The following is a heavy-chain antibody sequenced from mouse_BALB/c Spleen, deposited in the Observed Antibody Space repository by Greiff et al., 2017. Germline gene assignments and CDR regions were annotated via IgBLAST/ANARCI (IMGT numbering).Heavy chain of an antibody. Sequence: EVKLVESGGGLVKPGGSLKLSCAASGFTFSDYYMYWVRQTPEKRLEWVATISDGGSYTYYPDSVKGRFTISRDNAKNNLYLQMSSLKSEDTAMYYCARDLFITTVVEPAMDYWGQGTSVTVSS. CDR1: GFTFSDYY. D-gene: IGHD1-1*01. V-gene: IGHV5-4*02. CDR2: ISDGGSYT. CDR3: ARDLFITTVVEPAMDY. J-gene: IGHJ4*01.